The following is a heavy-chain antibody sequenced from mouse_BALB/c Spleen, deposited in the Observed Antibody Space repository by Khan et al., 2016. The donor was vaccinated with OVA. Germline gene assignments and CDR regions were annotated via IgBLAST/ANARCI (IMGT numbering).Heavy chain of an antibody. CDR1: GFSLTDYG. Sequence: QVQLKESGPGLVAPSQSLSITCTVSGFSLTDYGVSWIRQPPGKGLEWLGVIWGGGSTYYNSALKSRLSISKDNSKSQVFLKMNSLQNDDTAMYXWAKGICSYYYAMDYWGQGTSVTVSS. CDR3: AKGICSYYYAMDY. J-gene: IGHJ4*01. CDR2: IWGGGST. V-gene: IGHV2-6-5*01.